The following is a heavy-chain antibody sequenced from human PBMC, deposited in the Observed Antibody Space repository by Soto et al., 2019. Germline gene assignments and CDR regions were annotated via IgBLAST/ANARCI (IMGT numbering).Heavy chain of an antibody. CDR1: GYTFSSFG. V-gene: IGHV1-69*13. J-gene: IGHJ1*01. Sequence: QVQLVQSGAEVKKPGASVRVSCRTSGYTFSSFGISWVRQAPGQGLEWMGGIIPVFGRPNYAQRFRGRLTITADESTNTGYMELIDLRSEDTAVYYCAREGSGYNFWGQGTQVTVSS. CDR3: AREGSGYNF. CDR2: IIPVFGRP. D-gene: IGHD5-12*01.